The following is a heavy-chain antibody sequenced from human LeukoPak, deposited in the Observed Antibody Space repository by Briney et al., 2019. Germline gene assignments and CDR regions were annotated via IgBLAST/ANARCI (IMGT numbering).Heavy chain of an antibody. CDR1: GYSISSGYY. J-gene: IGHJ4*02. CDR2: IYHSGST. D-gene: IGHD1-1*01. V-gene: IGHV4-38-2*01. Sequence: SETLSLTCAVSGYSISSGYYWGWIRQPPGKGLEWIGSIYHSGSTYYNPSLKSRVTISVDTSKNQFSLKLSSVTAADTAVYYCAGSKSVRPYPIYYWGQGTLVTVSS. CDR3: AGSKSVRPYPIYY.